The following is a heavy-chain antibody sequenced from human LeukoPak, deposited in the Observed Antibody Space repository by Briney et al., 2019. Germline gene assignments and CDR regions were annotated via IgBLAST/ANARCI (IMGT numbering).Heavy chain of an antibody. CDR1: GGSISSGGYY. D-gene: IGHD2-2*01. J-gene: IGHJ4*02. V-gene: IGHV4-31*03. Sequence: TSETLSLTCTVSGGSISSGGYYWSWIRQHPGKGLEWVGYIFYSGSTCYNPSLKSRITILVDTSKNQFSLKLSSVTAADTAVYYCAREPRYCSSTSCYYSDYWGQGTLVTVSS. CDR2: IFYSGST. CDR3: AREPRYCSSTSCYYSDY.